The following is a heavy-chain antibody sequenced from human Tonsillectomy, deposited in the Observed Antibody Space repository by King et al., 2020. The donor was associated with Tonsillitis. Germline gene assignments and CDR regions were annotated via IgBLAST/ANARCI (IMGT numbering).Heavy chain of an antibody. Sequence: QLQESGPGLVKPSETLSLTCTVSGGAISSYYWSWIRQPPGKGLEWIGYIYYSGSTNYNPSLKSRVTISVDTSQNQFSLKLSSVTAADTAVYYCARGPGGWAAKYYYYYVMDVWGQGTTVTVSS. CDR1: GGAISSYY. V-gene: IGHV4-59*01. CDR3: ARGPGGWAAKYYYYYVMDV. CDR2: IYYSGST. J-gene: IGHJ6*02. D-gene: IGHD3-16*01.